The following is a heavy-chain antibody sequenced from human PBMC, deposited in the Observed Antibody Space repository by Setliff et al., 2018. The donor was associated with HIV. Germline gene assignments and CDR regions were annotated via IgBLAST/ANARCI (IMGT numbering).Heavy chain of an antibody. V-gene: IGHV3-72*01. CDR2: TRNKANSYTT. CDR1: GFTLSDQY. CDR3: ATGPLDY. J-gene: IGHJ4*02. Sequence: GGSLRLSCAASGFTLSDQYMDWVRQAPGKGLEWVGRTRNKANSYTTEYAASVKGRISISRDDSKNTVYLQMNSLKIDDTGLYYCATGPLDYWGQGTLVTVSS.